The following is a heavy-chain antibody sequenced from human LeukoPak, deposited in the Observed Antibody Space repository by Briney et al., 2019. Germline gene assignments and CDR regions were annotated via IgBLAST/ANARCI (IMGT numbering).Heavy chain of an antibody. Sequence: GGSLRLSCAASGFTFSSYAMHWVRQAPGKGLEWVAVISYDGSNKYYADSVKGRFTISRDNSKNTLYLQMNSLRAEDTAVYYCARDLPNYYDSSGAFDYWGQGTLVTVSS. CDR1: GFTFSSYA. CDR3: ARDLPNYYDSSGAFDY. V-gene: IGHV3-30-3*01. CDR2: ISYDGSNK. J-gene: IGHJ4*02. D-gene: IGHD3-22*01.